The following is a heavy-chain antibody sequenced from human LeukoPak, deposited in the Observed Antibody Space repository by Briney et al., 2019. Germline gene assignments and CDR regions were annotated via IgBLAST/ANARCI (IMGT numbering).Heavy chain of an antibody. CDR3: ARDRRLLWFGEEIYYFDY. Sequence: ASVKVSCKASGYSFTVYYVHWVRQAPGQGLEWMGYINPNTGVTDYAQKFQGRLTVTRDTSISTVHMELSSLRSDDTAVYYCARDRRLLWFGEEIYYFDYWGQGTLVTVSS. D-gene: IGHD3-10*01. V-gene: IGHV1-2*02. CDR1: GYSFTVYY. CDR2: INPNTGVT. J-gene: IGHJ4*02.